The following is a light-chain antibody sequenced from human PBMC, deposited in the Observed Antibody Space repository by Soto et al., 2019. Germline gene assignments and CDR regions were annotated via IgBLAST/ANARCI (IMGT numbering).Light chain of an antibody. V-gene: IGKV3-20*01. J-gene: IGKJ4*01. CDR2: GAT. CDR1: QSVSSSY. Sequence: EIVLTQSPGTLSLSPGERATLSCRASQSVSSSYLAGYQQKPGQAPRLLLYGATSRATGIPDRFSGSGSGTDFTLTISRLEPEDCAVYYCQQYGSSPRVTFGGGTKVVIK. CDR3: QQYGSSPRVT.